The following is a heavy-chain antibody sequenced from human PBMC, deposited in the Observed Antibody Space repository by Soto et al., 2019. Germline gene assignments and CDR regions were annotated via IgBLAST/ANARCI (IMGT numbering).Heavy chain of an antibody. CDR2: ISAE. Sequence: WGSLLLSCAVSVFIFSSYGMTWVRQPPGKGLEWVSSISAEYYADSVKGRFTISRDNAKNTLYLQMKSLRAEDTAVYYCARSRDGHSFYFYYGMDGWGQGTTVTVSS. J-gene: IGHJ6*01. D-gene: IGHD2-2*01. CDR3: ARSRDGHSFYFYYGMDG. CDR1: VFIFSSYG. V-gene: IGHV3-23*01.